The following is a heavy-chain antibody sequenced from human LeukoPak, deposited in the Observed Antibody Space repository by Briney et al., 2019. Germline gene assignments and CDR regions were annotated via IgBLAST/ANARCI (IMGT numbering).Heavy chain of an antibody. CDR2: IRYDGSNK. J-gene: IGHJ6*03. V-gene: IGHV3-30*02. CDR3: AKDLSYYYYMDV. CDR1: GFTFSSYG. Sequence: GGSLRLSCAASGFTFSSYGIHWVRQAPGKGLEWVAFIRYDGSNKYYADSVKGRFTISRDNSKNTLYLQMNSLRAEDTAVYYCAKDLSYYYYMDVWGKGTTVTVSS.